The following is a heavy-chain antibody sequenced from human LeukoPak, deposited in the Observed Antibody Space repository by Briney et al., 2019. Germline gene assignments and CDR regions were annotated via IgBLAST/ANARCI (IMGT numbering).Heavy chain of an antibody. V-gene: IGHV4-4*07. CDR2: IYTTET. CDR1: GGSISGYY. D-gene: IGHD1-26*01. CDR3: ARPRGSYGNSDAFDI. Sequence: SETLSLTCTASGGSISGYYCSWVRQPAGKGLEWIGRIYTTETNYNPSLRSRVTLSLDPSKNQFSLKLSSVTAADTAVYYCARPRGSYGNSDAFDIWGQGTMVTVSS. J-gene: IGHJ3*02.